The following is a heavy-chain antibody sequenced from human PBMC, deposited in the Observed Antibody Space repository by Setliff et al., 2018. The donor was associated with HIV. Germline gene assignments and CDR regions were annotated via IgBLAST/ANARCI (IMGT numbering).Heavy chain of an antibody. V-gene: IGHV1-8*03. D-gene: IGHD4-17*01. CDR2: MNPNSGNT. CDR3: ARVGMGTVTTRGYWYFDL. J-gene: IGHJ2*01. CDR1: GYTFSSYD. Sequence: APVKVSCKASGYTFSSYDINWVRQATGQGLEWIGWMNPNSGNTGYAQRFQGRVTITRNTSISTAYMELSSLRSDDTAVYYCARVGMGTVTTRGYWYFDLWGRGTLVTVS.